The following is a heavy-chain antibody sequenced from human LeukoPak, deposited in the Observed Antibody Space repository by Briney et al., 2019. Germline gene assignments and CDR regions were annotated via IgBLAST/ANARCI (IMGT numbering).Heavy chain of an antibody. CDR1: GGSISSSSYY. Sequence: SETLSLTCTVSGGSISSSSYYWGWIRQPPGKGLEWIGSIYYSGSTYYNPSLKSRVTISVDTSKNQFSLKLSSVTAADTAVYYCARFGSTRGYSGYDSFDYWGQGTLVTVSS. J-gene: IGHJ4*02. CDR3: ARFGSTRGYSGYDSFDY. D-gene: IGHD5-12*01. V-gene: IGHV4-39*07. CDR2: IYYSGST.